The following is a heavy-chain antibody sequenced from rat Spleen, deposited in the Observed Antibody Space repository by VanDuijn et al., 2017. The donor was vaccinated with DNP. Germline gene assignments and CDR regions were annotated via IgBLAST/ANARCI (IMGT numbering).Heavy chain of an antibody. V-gene: IGHV5-25*01. CDR2: ISPSGGYT. D-gene: IGHD1-12*02. Sequence: EVQLVESGGGFVQPGRSLKISCAASGFTFSDYYMAWVRQAPKKGLEWVAYISPSGGYTYYRDSVKGRFTVSRDSAKSTLYLQMDSLRSEDTATYYCATQRYYDGTYYYGFDYWGQGVMVTVSS. J-gene: IGHJ2*01. CDR3: ATQRYYDGTYYYGFDY. CDR1: GFTFSDYY.